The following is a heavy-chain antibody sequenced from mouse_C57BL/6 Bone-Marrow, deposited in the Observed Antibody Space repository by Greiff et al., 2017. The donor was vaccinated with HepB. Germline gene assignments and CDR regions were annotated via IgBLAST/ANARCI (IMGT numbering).Heavy chain of an antibody. Sequence: DVQLQESGPGLVKPSQSLSLTCSVTGYSITSGYYWNWIRQFPGNKLEWMGYISYDGSNNYNPSLKNRISITRDTSKNQFFLKLNSVTTEDTATYYCARGGMVTYYAMDYWGQGTSVTVSS. V-gene: IGHV3-6*01. D-gene: IGHD2-2*01. CDR3: ARGGMVTYYAMDY. CDR1: GYSITSGYY. J-gene: IGHJ4*01. CDR2: ISYDGSN.